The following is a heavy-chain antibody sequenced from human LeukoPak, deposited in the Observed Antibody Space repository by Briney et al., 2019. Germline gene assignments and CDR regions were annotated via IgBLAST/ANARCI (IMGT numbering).Heavy chain of an antibody. Sequence: PSETLSLTCTVSGGSISSYYWSWIRQPPGKGLEWIGYIYYSGSTNYNPSLKSRVTISVDTSKNQFSLKLSSVTAADTAVYYCAISTNWVCSGGSCSYYYYYMDVWGKGTTVTISS. CDR3: AISTNWVCSGGSCSYYYYYMDV. V-gene: IGHV4-59*12. CDR1: GGSISSYY. CDR2: IYYSGST. J-gene: IGHJ6*03. D-gene: IGHD2-15*01.